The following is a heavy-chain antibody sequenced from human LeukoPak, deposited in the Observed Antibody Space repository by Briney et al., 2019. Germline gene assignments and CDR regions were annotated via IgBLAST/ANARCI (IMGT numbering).Heavy chain of an antibody. V-gene: IGHV3-48*04. CDR2: ISSSGSTI. Sequence: GGSLRLSCEASGFIFSSYSMNWVRQAPGKGLEWVSYISSSGSTIYYADSVKGRFTISRDNAKNSLYLQMNSLRAEDTAVYYCARGGGYYDSSGPWVFFYWGQGTLVTVSS. D-gene: IGHD3-22*01. J-gene: IGHJ4*02. CDR1: GFIFSSYS. CDR3: ARGGGYYDSSGPWVFFY.